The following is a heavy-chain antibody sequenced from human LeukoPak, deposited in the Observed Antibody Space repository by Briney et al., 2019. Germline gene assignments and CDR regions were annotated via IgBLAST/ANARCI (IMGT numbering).Heavy chain of an antibody. CDR1: GGTFSSYA. CDR3: ARDHCGGGCIYYFDY. D-gene: IGHD2-21*02. J-gene: IGHJ4*02. Sequence: ASVKVSCKASGGTFSSYAISWVRQAPGQRLEWMGWINAGNGNTKYSQKFQGRVTITRDTSASTAYMELSSLRSEDTAVYYCARDHCGGGCIYYFDYWGQGTLVTVSS. CDR2: INAGNGNT. V-gene: IGHV1-3*01.